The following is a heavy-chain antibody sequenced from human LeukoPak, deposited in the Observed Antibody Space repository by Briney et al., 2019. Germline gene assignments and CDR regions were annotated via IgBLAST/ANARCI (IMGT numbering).Heavy chain of an antibody. CDR3: ARGLLWLDY. CDR1: GYTFTSYD. D-gene: IGHD3-10*01. J-gene: IGHJ4*02. V-gene: IGHV1-8*03. CDR2: RNPNSGNT. Sequence: GASVKVSCKASGYTFTSYDINWVRRAPGQGLEWMGWRNPNSGNTGYAQKFQGRVTITRNTSIRTAYMELSSMRSEDTAVYYCARGLLWLDYWGQGTLVTVSS.